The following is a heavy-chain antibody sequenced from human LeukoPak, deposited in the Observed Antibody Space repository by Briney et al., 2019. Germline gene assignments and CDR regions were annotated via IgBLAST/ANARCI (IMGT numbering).Heavy chain of an antibody. CDR1: GGSISSYY. D-gene: IGHD3/OR15-3a*01. CDR2: IYYSGNT. J-gene: IGHJ6*02. CDR3: ARRDWGDYYTMDV. Sequence: SETLSLTCTVSGGSISSYYWSWIRQPPGKGLEWIGYIYYSGNTRYNPSLMSRVTISVDMSKNHSSLKLTSVTAADTAVYYCARRDWGDYYTMDVWGQGTTVTVSS. V-gene: IGHV4-59*08.